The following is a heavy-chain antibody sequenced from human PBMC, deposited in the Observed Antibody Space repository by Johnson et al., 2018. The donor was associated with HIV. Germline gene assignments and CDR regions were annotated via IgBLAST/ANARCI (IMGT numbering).Heavy chain of an antibody. D-gene: IGHD5-18*01. CDR2: ISYDGSNT. CDR3: ARVTHIQLWANDAFDI. J-gene: IGHJ3*02. Sequence: QVQLVESGGGVVQPGRSLRLSCAASGFTFSSYAMHWVRQAPGKGLEWVAVISYDGSNTYYADSVKGRFTISRDNSKNTLYLQMNSLRAEDTAVYYCARVTHIQLWANDAFDIWGQGTMVTVSS. V-gene: IGHV3-30-3*01. CDR1: GFTFSSYA.